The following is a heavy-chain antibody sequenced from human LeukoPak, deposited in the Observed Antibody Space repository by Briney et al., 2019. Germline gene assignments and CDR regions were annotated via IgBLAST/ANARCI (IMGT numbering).Heavy chain of an antibody. CDR2: IYNSGTT. V-gene: IGHV4-30-4*07. CDR1: GDSISSGDYS. CDR3: ARNGDDSSDYSYFDY. D-gene: IGHD3-22*01. J-gene: IGHJ4*02. Sequence: SQTLSLTCAVSGDSISSGDYSWSWIRQPPGKGLEWIGYIYNSGTTNYNPSLKSRVTISVDTSKNQFSLKLSSVTAADTAIYYCARNGDDSSDYSYFDYWGQGTLVTVSS.